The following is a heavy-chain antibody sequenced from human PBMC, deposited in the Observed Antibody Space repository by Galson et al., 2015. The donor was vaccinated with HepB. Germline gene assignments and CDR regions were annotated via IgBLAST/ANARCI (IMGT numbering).Heavy chain of an antibody. D-gene: IGHD3-3*01. V-gene: IGHV1-18*01. CDR1: GYNFTYYG. CDR3: AGAPGFTSWRGDYHDAFNL. J-gene: IGHJ3*01. Sequence: SVKVSCKASGYNFTYYGITWVRQAPGQGLEWMGWISGYNGNTSYAQKFQGSITLTADTSTDTAFMGLSSLALDDTAIYYCAGAPGFTSWRGDYHDAFNLWGRGTMVTVSS. CDR2: ISGYNGNT.